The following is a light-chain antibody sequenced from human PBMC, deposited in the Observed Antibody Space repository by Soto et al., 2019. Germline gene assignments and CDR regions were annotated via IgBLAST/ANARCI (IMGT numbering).Light chain of an antibody. J-gene: IGKJ4*01. CDR2: ESS. V-gene: IGKV3-11*01. CDR1: QSVVTS. Sequence: EIVLTQSPATLSLSPGERATLSCRASQSVVTSLAWYQQKSGQAPRLLFYESSNRATYIPARFSASGSGTDFTLTISGLETEDCAVYYCQQRGVWPLTFGGGTKVEIK. CDR3: QQRGVWPLT.